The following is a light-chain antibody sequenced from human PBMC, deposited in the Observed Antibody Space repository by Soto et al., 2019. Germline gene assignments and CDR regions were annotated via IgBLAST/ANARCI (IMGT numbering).Light chain of an antibody. CDR1: QSVRNNY. J-gene: IGKJ2*01. V-gene: IGKV3-20*01. CDR2: GAS. Sequence: VLTQSPGTLSLSPGDRAMVSCRASQSVRNNYVAWYQQKGGQAPRLLIFGASRGATGVPDRFTGTGSGTDFTLIISRLEPEDFAVYFCQQYGTSPYTFGQGTRLEIK. CDR3: QQYGTSPYT.